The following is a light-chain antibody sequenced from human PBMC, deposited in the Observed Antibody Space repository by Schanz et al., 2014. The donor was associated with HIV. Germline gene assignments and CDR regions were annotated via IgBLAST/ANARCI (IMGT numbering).Light chain of an antibody. Sequence: EIVLTQSPGTLSLSPGERATLSCRASQSVSSSYLAWYQQKPGQAPRLLVYGASSRATGIPDRFIDSGSGTDFTLTISRLEPEDFAVYYCQQFSSSPHTFGQGTKVEIK. CDR2: GAS. CDR1: QSVSSSY. V-gene: IGKV3-20*01. J-gene: IGKJ2*01. CDR3: QQFSSSPHT.